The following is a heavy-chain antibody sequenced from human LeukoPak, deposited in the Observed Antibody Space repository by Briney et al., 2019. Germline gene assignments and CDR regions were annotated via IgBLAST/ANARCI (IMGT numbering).Heavy chain of an antibody. CDR2: IYTSGST. V-gene: IGHV4-4*07. J-gene: IGHJ4*02. CDR3: ARIEYSSSIDY. CDR1: GGSISSYS. D-gene: IGHD6-6*01. Sequence: SETLSLTCTVSGGSISSYSGSWSRPPAREGRGWIGRIYTSGSTNYNPSLQSRVTMSVDTSKNQFSLKLSSVTAADTAVYYCARIEYSSSIDYWGQGTLVTVSS.